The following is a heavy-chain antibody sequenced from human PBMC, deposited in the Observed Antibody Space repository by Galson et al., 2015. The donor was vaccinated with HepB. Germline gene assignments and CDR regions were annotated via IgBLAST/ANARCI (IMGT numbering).Heavy chain of an antibody. Sequence: SVKVSCKASGYTFTSYGISWVRQAPGQGLEWMGWISAYNGNTNYAQKLQGRVTMTTDTSTSTAYMELRSLRSDDTAVYYCAATKTYYYDSSGIPPGAFDIWGQGTMVTVSS. CDR3: AATKTYYYDSSGIPPGAFDI. V-gene: IGHV1-18*04. CDR1: GYTFTSYG. J-gene: IGHJ3*02. CDR2: ISAYNGNT. D-gene: IGHD3-22*01.